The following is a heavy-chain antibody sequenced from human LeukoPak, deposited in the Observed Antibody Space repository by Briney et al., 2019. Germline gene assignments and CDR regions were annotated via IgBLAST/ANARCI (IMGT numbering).Heavy chain of an antibody. J-gene: IGHJ4*02. Sequence: SETLSLTCTVSGDSISSFYWNWIRQPPGTWLEWIAYINYSGSTSYNPSLKSRVTISIHTSKNQFSLKLSSVTAADTAVYYCAKQSPDSSGWYDFDYWGQGTLVTVSS. CDR2: INYSGST. V-gene: IGHV4-59*08. D-gene: IGHD6-19*01. CDR1: GDSISSFY. CDR3: AKQSPDSSGWYDFDY.